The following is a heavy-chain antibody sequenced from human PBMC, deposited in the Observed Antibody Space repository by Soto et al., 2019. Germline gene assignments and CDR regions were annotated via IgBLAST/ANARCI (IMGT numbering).Heavy chain of an antibody. CDR2: VSPNTGNT. J-gene: IGHJ4*02. CDR3: EVTTGS. Sequence: ASVKVSCKASGYTFTSYYMHWVRQAPGQGLEWMGRVSPNTGNTTYAQKFQGRLTLTTNTSINTAYMELNSLTSEDTAVYYCEVTTGSWGQGTMVTVSS. D-gene: IGHD1-1*01. CDR1: GYTFTSYY. V-gene: IGHV1-46*01.